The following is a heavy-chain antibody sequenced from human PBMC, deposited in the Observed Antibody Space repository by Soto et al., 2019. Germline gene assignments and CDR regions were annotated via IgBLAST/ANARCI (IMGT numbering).Heavy chain of an antibody. Sequence: SETLSLTCSVSDDSINSDKYYWGWIRQPPGKGLEWIGSIYYRGNAYYNPSLQTRVTISLDKSRSQFSLKLNSVTAADSAVYFCALLEGLANHPYFFDFWGRGALVTVSS. J-gene: IGHJ4*02. CDR2: IYYRGNA. D-gene: IGHD3-3*01. CDR1: DDSINSDKYY. V-gene: IGHV4-39*01. CDR3: ALLEGLANHPYFFDF.